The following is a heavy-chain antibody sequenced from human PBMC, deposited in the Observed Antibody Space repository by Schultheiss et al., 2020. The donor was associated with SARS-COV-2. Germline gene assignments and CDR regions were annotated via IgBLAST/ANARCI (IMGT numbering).Heavy chain of an antibody. V-gene: IGHV3-43D*03. Sequence: GGSLRLSCAASGFTFSSHAMNWVRQAPGKGLEWVSLISWDGGSTSYADSVQGRFTISRDNNKNSLYLQMNSLRNEDTALYYCAKTVAGTGTYGFDYWGQGTPVTVSS. CDR1: GFTFSSHA. D-gene: IGHD6-19*01. CDR2: ISWDGGST. J-gene: IGHJ4*02. CDR3: AKTVAGTGTYGFDY.